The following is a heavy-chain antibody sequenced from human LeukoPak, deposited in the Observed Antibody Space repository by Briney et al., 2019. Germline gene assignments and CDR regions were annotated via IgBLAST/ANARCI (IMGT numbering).Heavy chain of an antibody. J-gene: IGHJ6*02. V-gene: IGHV3-7*01. CDR1: GFTFSSYW. CDR3: ARLLGKSTVTTRYYYGMDV. CDR2: IKQDGSEK. D-gene: IGHD4-11*01. Sequence: GGSLRLSCAASGFTFSSYWMSWVRQAPGKGLEWVANIKQDGSEKYYVDSVKGRFTISRDNAKNSLYLQMNSLRAEDTAVYYCARLLGKSTVTTRYYYGMDVWGQGTTVTVSS.